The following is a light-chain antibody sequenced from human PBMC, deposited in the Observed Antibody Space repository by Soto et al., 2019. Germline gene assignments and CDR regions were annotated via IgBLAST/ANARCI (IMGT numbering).Light chain of an antibody. Sequence: DIQMTQSPSSLSASVGDRVTITCRASQGIRNYLAWYQQKPGQVPKPLIYAASTLQPGVPSRFSGGGSGTDFTLTISNLQPEDVATYYCQQYKSASFTFGPGTKVDIK. V-gene: IGKV1-27*01. CDR2: AAS. J-gene: IGKJ3*01. CDR1: QGIRNY. CDR3: QQYKSASFT.